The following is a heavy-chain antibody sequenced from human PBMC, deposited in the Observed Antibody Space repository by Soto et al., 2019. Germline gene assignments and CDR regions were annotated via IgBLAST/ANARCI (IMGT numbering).Heavy chain of an antibody. D-gene: IGHD6-19*01. J-gene: IGHJ5*01. CDR1: GFTVSSSY. V-gene: IGHV3-66*01. CDR3: TREASGSGWWSQCSFES. Sequence: EVQLVESGGGLVQPGGSLRLSCAASGFTVSSSYISWVRQAPGKRLEWVSTIYSSGSTYYADSVRGRFTISRDDSKNTVYLQMNSLSVDDTAVYYCTREASGSGWWSQCSFESGGQGTLVTVSS. CDR2: IYSSGST.